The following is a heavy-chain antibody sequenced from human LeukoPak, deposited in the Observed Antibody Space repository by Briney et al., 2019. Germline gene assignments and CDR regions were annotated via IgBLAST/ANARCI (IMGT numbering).Heavy chain of an antibody. CDR3: ARPAKGYGSGSYSYFDY. V-gene: IGHV1-69*04. Sequence: ASVKVSCKASGGTFSSYAISWVRQAPGQGLEWMGRIIPILGIANYAQKFQGRVTITADKSTSTAYMELSSLRSEDTAVYYCARPAKGYGSGSYSYFDYWGQGTLVTVSS. D-gene: IGHD3-10*01. CDR2: IIPILGIA. CDR1: GGTFSSYA. J-gene: IGHJ4*02.